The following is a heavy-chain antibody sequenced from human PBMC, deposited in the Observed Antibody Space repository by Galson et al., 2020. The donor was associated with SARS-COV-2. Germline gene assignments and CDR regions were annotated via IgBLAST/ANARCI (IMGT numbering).Heavy chain of an antibody. Sequence: GESLKISCAASGFTFSNAWMSWVRQAPGKGLEWVGRIKSKTDGGTTDYAAPVKGRFTISRDDSKNTLYLQMNSLKTEDTAVYYCTASTVTTPYTSDYGGQGSLVTVSS. J-gene: IGHJ4*02. CDR1: GFTFSNAW. CDR3: TASTVTTPYTSDY. D-gene: IGHD4-17*01. CDR2: IKSKTDGGTT. V-gene: IGHV3-15*01.